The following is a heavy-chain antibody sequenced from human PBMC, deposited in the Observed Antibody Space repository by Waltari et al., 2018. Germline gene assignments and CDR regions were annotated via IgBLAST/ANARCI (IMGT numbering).Heavy chain of an antibody. Sequence: QVQLVQSGAEVTKPGSSVKVSCKASGGTFSSYAISWVRQAPGQGLEWMGGIIPIFGTANYAQKFQGRVTITADESTSTAYMELSSLRSEDTAVYYCARDRNPIAAAGQYFDYWGQGTLVTVSS. CDR1: GGTFSSYA. CDR2: IIPIFGTA. J-gene: IGHJ4*02. D-gene: IGHD6-13*01. CDR3: ARDRNPIAAAGQYFDY. V-gene: IGHV1-69*13.